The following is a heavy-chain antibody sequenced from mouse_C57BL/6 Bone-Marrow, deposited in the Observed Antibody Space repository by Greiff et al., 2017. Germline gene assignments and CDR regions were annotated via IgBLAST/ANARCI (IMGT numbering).Heavy chain of an antibody. CDR1: GFSFTSYG. CDR2: IWSGGST. D-gene: IGHD2-5*01. V-gene: IGHV2-2*01. Sequence: VQLQQSGPGLVPPSQSLSITCTVSGFSFTSYGVHWVRQSPGQGLEWLGVIWSGGSTDYNAAFISRLSISTDNSKSQVFFKMISLQDDDTAIYYCARNSIRYSNYVAWVAYWGQGTLVTVSA. J-gene: IGHJ3*01. CDR3: ARNSIRYSNYVAWVAY.